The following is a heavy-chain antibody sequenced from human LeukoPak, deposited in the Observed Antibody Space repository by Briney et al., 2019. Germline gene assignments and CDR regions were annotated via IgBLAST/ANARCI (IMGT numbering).Heavy chain of an antibody. CDR2: IYHSGST. Sequence: SETLSLTCAVSGYSISSGYYWGWIRQPPGKGLEWIGSIYHSGSTYYNPSLKSRVTMSVDTSKNQFSLKLSSVTAADTAVYYCARDLNCFDYWGQGTLVTVSS. CDR1: GYSISSGYY. CDR3: ARDLNCFDY. V-gene: IGHV4-38-2*02. J-gene: IGHJ4*02.